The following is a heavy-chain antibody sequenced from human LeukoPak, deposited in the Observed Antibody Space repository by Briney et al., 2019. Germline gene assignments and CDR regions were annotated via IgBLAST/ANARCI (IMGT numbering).Heavy chain of an antibody. D-gene: IGHD7-27*01. CDR1: GYTFTGYY. CDR2: INPNSGGT. V-gene: IGHV1-2*04. J-gene: IGHJ4*02. CDR3: AISPLAGDPLYYFDY. Sequence: ASVKVSCKASGYTFTGYYMHWVRQAPGQGLEWMGWINPNSGGTNYAQKFQGWVTMTRDTSISTAYMELSRLRSDDTAVYYCAISPLAGDPLYYFDYWGQGTLVTVSS.